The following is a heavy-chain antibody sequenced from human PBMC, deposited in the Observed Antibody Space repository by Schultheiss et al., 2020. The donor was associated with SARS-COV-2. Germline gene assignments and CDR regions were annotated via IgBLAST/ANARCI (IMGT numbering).Heavy chain of an antibody. Sequence: GGSLRLSCAASGFTFSSYGMHWVRQAPGKGLEWVSAISGSGGSTYYADSVKGRFTISRDNSKNTLYLQMSSLRAEDTAVYYCARGMGDYVWGSYRYTYYYYGMDVWGQGTTVTVSS. CDR2: ISGSGGST. J-gene: IGHJ6*02. CDR1: GFTFSSYG. V-gene: IGHV3-64D*06. D-gene: IGHD3-16*02. CDR3: ARGMGDYVWGSYRYTYYYYGMDV.